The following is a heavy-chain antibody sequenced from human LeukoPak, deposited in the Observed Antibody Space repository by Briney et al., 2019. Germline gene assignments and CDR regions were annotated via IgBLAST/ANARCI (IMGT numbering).Heavy chain of an antibody. J-gene: IGHJ6*03. V-gene: IGHV1-24*01. CDR1: GYTLTELS. CDR2: FDPEDGET. D-gene: IGHD3-3*01. CDR3: ATSRGDYDFWSGSLRGYYYMDV. Sequence: ASVKVSCKVSGYTLTELSMHWVRQAPGKGLEWMGGFDPEDGETIYAQKFQGRVTMTEDTSTDTAYMELSSLRSEDTAVYYCATSRGDYDFWSGSLRGYYYMDVWGKGTTVTVSS.